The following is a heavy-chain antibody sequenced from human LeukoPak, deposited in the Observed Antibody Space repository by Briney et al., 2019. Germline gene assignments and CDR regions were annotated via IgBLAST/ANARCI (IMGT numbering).Heavy chain of an antibody. V-gene: IGHV1-8*01. J-gene: IGHJ4*02. CDR2: MNPNSGNT. CDR3: ARARSETYYYDSSGYPY. D-gene: IGHD3-22*01. Sequence: ASVKVSCKASGYTFTSYDINWVRQATGQGLEWMGWMNPNSGNTGYAQKFQGRVTMTRNTSISTAYMELSSLRSEDTAVYYCARARSETYYYDSSGYPYWGQGTLVTVSS. CDR1: GYTFTSYD.